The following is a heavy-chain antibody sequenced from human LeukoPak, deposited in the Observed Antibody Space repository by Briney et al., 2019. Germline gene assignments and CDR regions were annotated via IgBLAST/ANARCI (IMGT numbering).Heavy chain of an antibody. V-gene: IGHV4-38-2*01. Sequence: SETLSLTCAVSGYSISIAYYWGWIRQPPGKGLEWIGRIFRGGSTSYNPSLMSRLTMSMDTSKNQFSLQLTSVTAADTAVYYCARYDSRGSGTTQLEYWGQGILVTISS. D-gene: IGHD1-1*01. CDR2: IFRGGST. J-gene: IGHJ4*02. CDR1: GYSISIAYY. CDR3: ARYDSRGSGTTQLEY.